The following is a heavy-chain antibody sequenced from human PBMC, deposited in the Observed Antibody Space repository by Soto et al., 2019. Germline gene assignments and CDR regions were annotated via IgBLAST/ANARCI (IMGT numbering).Heavy chain of an antibody. CDR3: AKEDYDSSGYFQSPPFDP. J-gene: IGHJ5*02. CDR1: GDSVSSNSAA. Sequence: SQTLSLTCAISGDSVSSNSAAWNWIRQSPSRGLEWLGRTYYRSKWYNDYAVSVKSRITINPDTSKNQFSLQLNSVTPEDTAVYYCAKEDYDSSGYFQSPPFDPWGQGTLVTVSS. D-gene: IGHD3-22*01. V-gene: IGHV6-1*01. CDR2: TYYRSKWYN.